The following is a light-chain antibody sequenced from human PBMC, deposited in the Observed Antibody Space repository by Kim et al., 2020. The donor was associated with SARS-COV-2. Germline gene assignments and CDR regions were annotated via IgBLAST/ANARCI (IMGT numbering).Light chain of an antibody. J-gene: IGKJ3*01. Sequence: ATINCKSSQSVLYSSNNGNFLAWYQQKPGQPPKLLIYWASTRESGVPDRFSGSGSGTDFTLTISSLQAEDVAVYYCQQYYSTPFTFGPGTKVDIK. CDR2: WAS. CDR3: QQYYSTPFT. CDR1: QSVLYSSNNGNF. V-gene: IGKV4-1*01.